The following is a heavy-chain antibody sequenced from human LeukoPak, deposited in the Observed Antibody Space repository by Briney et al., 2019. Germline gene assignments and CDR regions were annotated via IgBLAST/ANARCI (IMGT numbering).Heavy chain of an antibody. J-gene: IGHJ4*02. V-gene: IGHV4-59*01. Sequence: PSETLSLTCTVSGGSISSYYWSWIRQPPGKGLEWIGYIYYSGSTNYNPSLKSRVTISVDTSKNQFSLKLSSVTAADTAVYYCAAHKRWLPYSYYFDYWGQGTLVTVSS. CDR1: GGSISSYY. CDR2: IYYSGST. D-gene: IGHD5-24*01. CDR3: AAHKRWLPYSYYFDY.